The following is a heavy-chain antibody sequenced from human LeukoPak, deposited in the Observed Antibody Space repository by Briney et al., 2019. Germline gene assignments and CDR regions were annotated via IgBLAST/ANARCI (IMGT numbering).Heavy chain of an antibody. CDR3: ARRDYRGILPYAFDI. Sequence: SETLSLTCTVSGGSISGYNWGWIRQPPGKGLEWIGYISYSGSTNYNPSLKSRVTMSVDTSKNQFSLRLSSVTAADTAVYYCARRDYRGILPYAFDIWGQGTLVTVSS. CDR1: GGSISGYN. D-gene: IGHD3-16*02. J-gene: IGHJ3*02. V-gene: IGHV4-59*08. CDR2: ISYSGST.